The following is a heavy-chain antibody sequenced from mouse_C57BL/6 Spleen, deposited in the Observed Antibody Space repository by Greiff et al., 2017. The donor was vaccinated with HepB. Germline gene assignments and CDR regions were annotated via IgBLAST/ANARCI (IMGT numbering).Heavy chain of an antibody. J-gene: IGHJ3*01. CDR2: ISYSGST. CDR1: GYSITSGYD. V-gene: IGHV3-1*01. Sequence: EVKLQESGPGMVKPSQSLSLTCTVTGYSITSGYDWHWIRHFPGNKLEWMGYISYSGSTNYNPSLKSRISITHDTSKNHFFLKLNSVTTEDTATYYCALYYYGEGFAYWGQGTLVTVSA. D-gene: IGHD1-1*01. CDR3: ALYYYGEGFAY.